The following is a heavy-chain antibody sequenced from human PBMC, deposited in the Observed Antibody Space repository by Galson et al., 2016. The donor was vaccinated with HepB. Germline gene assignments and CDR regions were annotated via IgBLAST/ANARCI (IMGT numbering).Heavy chain of an antibody. CDR2: IGDDRSNI. CDR1: GFTFSNYS. CDR3: ASGAHSGTDYTILNYYFEY. D-gene: IGHD1-26*01. J-gene: IGHJ4*02. V-gene: IGHV3-33*08. Sequence: SLRLSCAASGFTFSNYSMHWVRQAPGKGLEWVAVIGDDRSNIYYGDSVKGRFTIFRDNSKNTLYLQMNSLRAEDTAVYYCASGAHSGTDYTILNYYFEYWGQGTLVTVSS.